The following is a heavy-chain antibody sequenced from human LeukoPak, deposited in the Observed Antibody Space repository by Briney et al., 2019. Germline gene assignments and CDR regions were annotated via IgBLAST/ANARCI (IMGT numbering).Heavy chain of an antibody. CDR3: ARAGGDYYDSSGYYYFDY. J-gene: IGHJ4*02. D-gene: IGHD3-22*01. V-gene: IGHV1-69*13. Sequence: SVKVSCKASGYTFTSYAMNWVRQAPGQGLEWMGGIIPIFGTANYAQKFQGRVTITADESTSTAYMELSSLRSEDTAVYYCARAGGDYYDSSGYYYFDYWGQGTLVTVSS. CDR1: GYTFTSYA. CDR2: IIPIFGTA.